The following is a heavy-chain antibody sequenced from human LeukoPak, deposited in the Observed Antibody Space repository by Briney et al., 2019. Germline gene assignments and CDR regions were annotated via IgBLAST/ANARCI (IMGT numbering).Heavy chain of an antibody. CDR3: ARWTRRGDYYFDF. V-gene: IGHV3-11*06. J-gene: IGHJ4*02. CDR1: GFTFSDYY. Sequence: GGSLRLSCAASGFTFSDYYVSWIRQAPGKGLEYISYINSRSNYIDYADSLQGRFTISRDNDKNELYLQMNSLRAGDTAVHLCARWTRRGDYYFDFWGQGTLVTVSS. D-gene: IGHD3-10*01. CDR2: INSRSNYI.